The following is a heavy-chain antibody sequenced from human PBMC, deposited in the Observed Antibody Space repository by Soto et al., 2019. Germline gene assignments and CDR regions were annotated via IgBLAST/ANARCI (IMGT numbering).Heavy chain of an antibody. Sequence: GGSLRLSCAASGFTFSNFWMSWVRQAPGKGLEWVANIRGDGSEKYYVDSVKGRFSISRDNAKTLLYLQINSLRAEDTAVYYCARGVIGGDAFDIWGQGTMVTVSS. D-gene: IGHD3-10*01. CDR1: GFTFSNFW. CDR3: ARGVIGGDAFDI. CDR2: IRGDGSEK. V-gene: IGHV3-7*01. J-gene: IGHJ3*02.